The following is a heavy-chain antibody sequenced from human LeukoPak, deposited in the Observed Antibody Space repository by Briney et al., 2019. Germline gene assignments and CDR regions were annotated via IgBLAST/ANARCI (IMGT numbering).Heavy chain of an antibody. V-gene: IGHV3-53*01. J-gene: IGHJ4*02. CDR3: ARTGYSYGYFYYFDY. D-gene: IGHD5-18*01. Sequence: GGSLRLSCAASGFTVSSNYMSWVRQAPGKGLEWVSVIYSGGSTYYADSVKGRFTIPRDNSKNTLYLQMNSLRAEDTAVYYCARTGYSYGYFYYFDYWGQGTLVTVSS. CDR1: GFTVSSNY. CDR2: IYSGGST.